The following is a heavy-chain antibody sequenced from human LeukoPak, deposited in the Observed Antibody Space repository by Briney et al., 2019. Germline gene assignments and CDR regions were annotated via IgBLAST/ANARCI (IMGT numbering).Heavy chain of an antibody. J-gene: IGHJ6*02. CDR3: ARDLTEYYDILTGSDYYGMDV. V-gene: IGHV1-18*01. D-gene: IGHD3-9*01. CDR2: ISAYNGNT. Sequence: ASVKVSCKASGYTFTSYGISWVRQAPGQGLEWMGWISAYNGNTNYAQKLQGRVTMTTDTSTSTAYMELRSLRSDDTAVYYCARDLTEYYDILTGSDYYGMDVWGQGTTVTVSS. CDR1: GYTFTSYG.